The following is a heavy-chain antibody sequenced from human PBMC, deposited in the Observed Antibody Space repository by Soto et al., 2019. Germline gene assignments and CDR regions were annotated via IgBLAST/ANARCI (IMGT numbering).Heavy chain of an antibody. CDR3: DSSSLYGIDV. V-gene: IGHV4-30-4*02. Sequence: SETLSLTCTVSGGSISSGDYYWSWIRQPPGKGLEWIGYIYYSGSTYYNPSLKSRVTISIDTSKNQFSLKVRSVTAADTAVYSCDSSSLYGIDVWGQGTTVTVSS. CDR1: GGSISSGDYY. CDR2: IYYSGST. J-gene: IGHJ6*02.